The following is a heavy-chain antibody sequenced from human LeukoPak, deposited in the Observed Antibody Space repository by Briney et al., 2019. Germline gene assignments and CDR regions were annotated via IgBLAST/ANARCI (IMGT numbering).Heavy chain of an antibody. Sequence: PSETLSLTCAVFGGSFSGQYWSWIRQSPGKGLEWIGEINHRGSTTYNPSLKSRVTISVDTSKSQFSLKVRSLTAADTAVYYCARDRYSNSFYYYYAMDVWGQGTTVTVSS. V-gene: IGHV4-34*01. D-gene: IGHD4-11*01. CDR1: GGSFSGQY. J-gene: IGHJ6*02. CDR2: INHRGST. CDR3: ARDRYSNSFYYYYAMDV.